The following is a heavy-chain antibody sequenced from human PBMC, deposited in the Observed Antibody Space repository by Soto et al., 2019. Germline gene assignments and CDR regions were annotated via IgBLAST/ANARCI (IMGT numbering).Heavy chain of an antibody. CDR3: ARGGFRSGSYPVDY. Sequence: GGSLRLSCAASGITFSSYAMSWVRQAPGKGLEWVAVIWYDGSNKYYADSVKGRFTISRDNSKNTLYLQMNSLRAEDTAVYYCARGGFRSGSYPVDYWGQGTLVTVSS. J-gene: IGHJ4*02. V-gene: IGHV3-33*08. CDR1: GITFSSYA. D-gene: IGHD3-10*01. CDR2: IWYDGSNK.